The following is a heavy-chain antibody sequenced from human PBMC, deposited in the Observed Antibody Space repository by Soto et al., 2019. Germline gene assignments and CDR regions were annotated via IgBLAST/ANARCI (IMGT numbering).Heavy chain of an antibody. J-gene: IGHJ5*02. Sequence: EVQLVESGGGLVQPGGSLRLSCVASGFTLSGYAMNWVRQAPGKGLEWVSYISSSSSNIQYAGSVKGRFTISRDNAKNSLPLQITSLRDEVTAVYYCARDCSLGSRYCRWFDPWGQGTLVTVSS. V-gene: IGHV3-48*02. CDR2: ISSSSSNI. D-gene: IGHD2-15*01. CDR3: ARDCSLGSRYCRWFDP. CDR1: GFTLSGYA.